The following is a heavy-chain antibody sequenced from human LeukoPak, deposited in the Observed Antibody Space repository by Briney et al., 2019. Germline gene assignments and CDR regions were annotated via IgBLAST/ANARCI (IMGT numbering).Heavy chain of an antibody. CDR2: IYYTGST. V-gene: IGHV4-61*01. Sequence: PSETLSLACTVSGGSVSSGSYYWSWIRQPPGKGLEWIGYIYYTGSTNYNPSLWSRVTISLDTSKDQFSLKLTSVTAADTAVYYCARSYSSGSYHSPFDPWGQGTLVTVSS. CDR3: ARSYSSGSYHSPFDP. J-gene: IGHJ5*02. D-gene: IGHD3-10*01. CDR1: GGSVSSGSYY.